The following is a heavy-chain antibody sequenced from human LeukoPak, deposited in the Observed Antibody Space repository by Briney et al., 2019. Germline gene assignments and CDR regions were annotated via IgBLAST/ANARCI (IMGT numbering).Heavy chain of an antibody. D-gene: IGHD6-19*01. J-gene: IGHJ5*02. CDR2: FDSQDGET. Sequence: APVKVSCKVSGYTLTELSMHWVRQAPGKGLEWMGGFDSQDGETIYAQKFQGRVTMTEDTSTDTAYMELNSLRSEDTAVYYCAPCTSKQWLVQGSWFDPWGQGTLVTVSS. CDR1: GYTLTELS. V-gene: IGHV1-24*01. CDR3: APCTSKQWLVQGSWFDP.